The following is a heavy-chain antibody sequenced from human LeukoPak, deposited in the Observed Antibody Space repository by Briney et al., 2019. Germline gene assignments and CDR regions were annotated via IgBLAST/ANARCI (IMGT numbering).Heavy chain of an antibody. Sequence: SETLSLTCTVSGVSISSYYWSWIRQPAGKGLEWIGRIYTSGSTNYNPSLKSRVTISVDTSKNQFSLKLSSVTAADTAVYYCATEYYYGSGSYYYWGQGTLVTVSS. J-gene: IGHJ4*02. CDR2: IYTSGST. CDR1: GVSISSYY. D-gene: IGHD3-10*01. CDR3: ATEYYYGSGSYYY. V-gene: IGHV4-4*07.